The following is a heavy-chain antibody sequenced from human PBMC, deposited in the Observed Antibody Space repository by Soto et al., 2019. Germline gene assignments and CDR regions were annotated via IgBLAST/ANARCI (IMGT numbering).Heavy chain of an antibody. D-gene: IGHD5-12*01. J-gene: IGHJ4*02. CDR1: GFTFSSYA. CDR2: ISGSGVST. CDR3: ARDVLAGNDLRVY. V-gene: IGHV3-23*01. Sequence: EVQLLESGGGLVQPGGSLRVSCAASGFTFSSYAMTWVRQAPGKGLEWVSAISGSGVSTYYADSVKGRFTISRDNSKNTVDLQMNSLRAEDTAVYYCARDVLAGNDLRVYWGQGTLVTVSS.